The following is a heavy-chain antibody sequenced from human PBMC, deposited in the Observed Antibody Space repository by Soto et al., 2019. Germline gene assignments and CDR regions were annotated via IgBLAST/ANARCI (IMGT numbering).Heavy chain of an antibody. CDR1: GFTFSSYA. D-gene: IGHD6-6*01. J-gene: IGHJ3*02. Sequence: EVQLLESGGGLVQPGGSLRLSCAASGFTFSSYAMTSVRQAPGKGLEWVSAISGSGGSTYSADSVKGRFTISRDKSKNTPYLQMNSMRAEDTSVYYCGNHWADRPRNACDIWGQGTMVTVSS. CDR3: GNHWADRPRNACDI. CDR2: ISGSGGST. V-gene: IGHV3-23*01.